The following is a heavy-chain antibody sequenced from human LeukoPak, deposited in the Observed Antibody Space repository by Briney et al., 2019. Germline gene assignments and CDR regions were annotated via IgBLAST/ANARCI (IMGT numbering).Heavy chain of an antibody. D-gene: IGHD5-18*01. Sequence: SETLPLTCSVAGGSISTYYWNWIRQTPGKGLEWIGHISYGNTDYNPSLKSPVTISVDTSKNQTSVTAADTAVYYCARDKAHSYGRYFDPWGQGALVIVSS. V-gene: IGHV4-59*01. CDR2: ISYGNT. CDR3: ARDKAHSYGRYFDP. J-gene: IGHJ5*02. CDR1: GGSISTYY.